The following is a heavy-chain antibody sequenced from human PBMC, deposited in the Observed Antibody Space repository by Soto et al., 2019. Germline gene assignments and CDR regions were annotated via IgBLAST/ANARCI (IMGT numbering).Heavy chain of an antibody. CDR2: ISPYNGDT. CDR3: ARALSMAQFYYYMDV. J-gene: IGHJ6*03. CDR1: GYTFTTYG. Sequence: QVQLVQSGPEVKKPGASVKVSCKASGYTFTTYGISWVRQAPGQGLEWRGWISPYNGDTHYAERFQGRLTMTTDTSATSAYLELRTLSSDDRAVYFCARALSMAQFYYYMDVWGKGTTVTVSS. V-gene: IGHV1-18*01.